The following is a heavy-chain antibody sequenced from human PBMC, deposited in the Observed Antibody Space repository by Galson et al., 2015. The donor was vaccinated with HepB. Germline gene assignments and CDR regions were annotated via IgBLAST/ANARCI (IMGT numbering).Heavy chain of an antibody. V-gene: IGHV3-9*01. CDR2: ISWNSGNI. CDR3: AKDMGYSLRGPDY. J-gene: IGHJ4*02. D-gene: IGHD6-13*01. CDR1: GFTFDDYA. Sequence: SLRLSCADSGFTFDDYAMHWVRQAPGKGLEWVLGISWNSGNIGYADSVKGRFTISRDNAKNSLYLQMNSLRAEDTAVYYCAKDMGYSLRGPDYWGQGTLVTVSS.